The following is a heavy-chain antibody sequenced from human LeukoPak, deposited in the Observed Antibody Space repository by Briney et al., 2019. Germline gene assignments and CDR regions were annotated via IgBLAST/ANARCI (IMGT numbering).Heavy chain of an antibody. CDR3: ARGLSSRCSSTSCYLWFDP. Sequence: PSETLSLTCAVYGGSFSGYYWSWIRQPPGKGLEWIGEINHSGSTNYNPSLKSRVTISVDTSKNQFSLKLSSVTAADTAVYYCARGLSSRCSSTSCYLWFDPWGQGTLVTVSS. J-gene: IGHJ5*02. D-gene: IGHD2-2*01. CDR2: INHSGST. CDR1: GGSFSGYY. V-gene: IGHV4-34*01.